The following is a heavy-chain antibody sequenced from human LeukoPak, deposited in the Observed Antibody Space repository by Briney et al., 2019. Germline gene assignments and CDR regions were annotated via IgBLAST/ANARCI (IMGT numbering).Heavy chain of an antibody. V-gene: IGHV3-23*01. D-gene: IGHD3-3*01. Sequence: PGGSLRLSCEASEFTFSTYAMNWVRQAPGKGLEWVSTISGSGGSTYYADSVKGRFTISRDNSKNTLYLQMNSLRVEDTAVYYCAKQYDFWSGPDYWGQGTLVTVSS. CDR3: AKQYDFWSGPDY. J-gene: IGHJ4*02. CDR1: EFTFSTYA. CDR2: ISGSGGST.